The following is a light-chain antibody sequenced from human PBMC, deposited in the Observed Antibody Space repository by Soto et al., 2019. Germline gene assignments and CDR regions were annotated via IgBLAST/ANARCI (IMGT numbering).Light chain of an antibody. V-gene: IGKV1-39*01. Sequence: DIQMTQSPSSLSASVGDRVTITCRASQSISSYLNWYQQKPGKAPKLLIYAASSLQSGVPSRFSGSGSGTDFTLTIGSLQPEDFATYYCQQTSSSPWTFGQGTKVDIK. CDR3: QQTSSSPWT. CDR1: QSISSY. CDR2: AAS. J-gene: IGKJ1*01.